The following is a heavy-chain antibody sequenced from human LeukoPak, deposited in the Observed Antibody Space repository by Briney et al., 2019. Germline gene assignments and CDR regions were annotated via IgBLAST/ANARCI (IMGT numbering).Heavy chain of an antibody. J-gene: IGHJ4*02. Sequence: GGSLRLSCAASGFTFSSYWMSWVRQAPGKGLEWVANIKQDGSEKYYVDSVKGRFTISRDNAKNSLYLQMNSLRAEDTAVYYCARGPHGGAVAVPGDYWGQGTLVTVSS. V-gene: IGHV3-7*01. CDR2: IKQDGSEK. D-gene: IGHD6-19*01. CDR3: ARGPHGGAVAVPGDY. CDR1: GFTFSSYW.